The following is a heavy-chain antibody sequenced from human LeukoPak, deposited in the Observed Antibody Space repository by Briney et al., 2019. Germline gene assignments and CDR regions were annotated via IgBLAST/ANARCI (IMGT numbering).Heavy chain of an antibody. CDR3: AREVGYYDSSGTEVDAFDI. V-gene: IGHV1-69*13. Sequence: ASVKVSCKASGGTFSSYAISWVRQAPGQGLEWMGGIIPIFGTANYAQKFRGRVTITADESTSTAYMELSSLRSEDTAVYYCAREVGYYDSSGTEVDAFDIWGQGTMVTVSS. CDR2: IIPIFGTA. CDR1: GGTFSSYA. J-gene: IGHJ3*02. D-gene: IGHD3-22*01.